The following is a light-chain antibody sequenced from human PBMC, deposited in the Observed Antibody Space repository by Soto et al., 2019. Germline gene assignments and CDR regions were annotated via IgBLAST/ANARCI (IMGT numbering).Light chain of an antibody. V-gene: IGLV1-40*01. CDR3: QSYDSSLSGYV. J-gene: IGLJ1*01. Sequence: QSVLTQPPSVSGAPGQRVTISCIVSSSNIGAGYDVHWYQQLPGTAPKLLIYGNSNRPSGVPDRFSGSKSGTSASLAITGLQAEDEADYCCQSYDSSLSGYVFGTGTKLTVL. CDR1: SSNIGAGYD. CDR2: GNS.